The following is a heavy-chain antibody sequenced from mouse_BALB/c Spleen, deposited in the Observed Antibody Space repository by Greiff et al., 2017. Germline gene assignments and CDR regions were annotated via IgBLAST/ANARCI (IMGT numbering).Heavy chain of an antibody. CDR2: ISNLAYSI. J-gene: IGHJ1*01. CDR1: GFTFSDYG. Sequence: DVKLVESGGGLVQPGGSRKLSCAASGFTFSDYGMAWVRQAPGKGPEWVAFISNLAYSIYYADTVTGRFTISRENAKNTLYLEMSSLRSEDTAMYYCARDPSITTVVAGDWYFDVWGAGTTVTVSS. D-gene: IGHD1-1*01. CDR3: ARDPSITTVVAGDWYFDV. V-gene: IGHV5-15*02.